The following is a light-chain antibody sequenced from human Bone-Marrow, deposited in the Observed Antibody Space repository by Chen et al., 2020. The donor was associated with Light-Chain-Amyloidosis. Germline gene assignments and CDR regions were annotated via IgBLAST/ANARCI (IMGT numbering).Light chain of an antibody. V-gene: IGKV3-15*01. CDR3: QQYNDWPLT. CDR2: DAS. J-gene: IGKJ4*01. Sequence: EIVMTQSPATLSLSPGERATLSCGASQGLNNKLAWYQQTPGQAPRLLIYDASTRATDIPSRFRGSGSGTEFTLTITSLTSEDFALYYCQQYNDWPLTFGGGTKVE. CDR1: QGLNNK.